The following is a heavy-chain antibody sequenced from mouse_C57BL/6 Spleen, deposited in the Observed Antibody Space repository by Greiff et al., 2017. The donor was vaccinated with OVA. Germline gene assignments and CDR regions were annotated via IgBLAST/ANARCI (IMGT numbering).Heavy chain of an antibody. CDR2: ISDGGSYT. J-gene: IGHJ4*01. Sequence: EVQLVESGGGLVQPGGSLKLSCAASGFTFSSYAMSWVRQTPEKRLEWVATISDGGSYTYYPDTVKGRFTISRDNAKNNLYLQMSHLKSEDTAMYYCARYLYYSNYASYAMGCWGQGTSVTVS. V-gene: IGHV5-4*01. CDR3: ARYLYYSNYASYAMGC. D-gene: IGHD2-5*01. CDR1: GFTFSSYA.